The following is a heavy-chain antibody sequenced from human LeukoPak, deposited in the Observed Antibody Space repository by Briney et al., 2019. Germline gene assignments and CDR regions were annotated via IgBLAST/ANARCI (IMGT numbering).Heavy chain of an antibody. CDR2: IYYSGST. Sequence: PSETLSLTCTVSGGSISSYYWSWIRQPPGKGLEWIGYIYYSGSTNYNPSLESRVTISVDTSKNQFSLKLSSVTAADTAVYYCARGPDYFDLWGRGTLVTVSS. CDR3: ARGPDYFDL. CDR1: GGSISSYY. D-gene: IGHD1-14*01. J-gene: IGHJ2*01. V-gene: IGHV4-59*01.